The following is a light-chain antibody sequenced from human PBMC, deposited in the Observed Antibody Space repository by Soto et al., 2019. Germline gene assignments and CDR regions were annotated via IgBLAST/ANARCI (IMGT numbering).Light chain of an antibody. Sequence: QSVLTQPASVSGSPGQSITISCTGTSSDVGGYNYVSWYQHHPGKVPKLMIYEVSSRPLGISNRSAGSKSGNTASLTICGLQSEDEADYYCSSYTTSYTQVFGGGTKVTVL. CDR1: SSDVGGYNY. CDR2: EVS. J-gene: IGLJ2*01. CDR3: SSYTTSYTQV. V-gene: IGLV2-14*01.